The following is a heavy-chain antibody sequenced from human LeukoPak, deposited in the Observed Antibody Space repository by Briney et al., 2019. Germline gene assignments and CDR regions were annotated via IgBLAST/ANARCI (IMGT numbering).Heavy chain of an antibody. V-gene: IGHV4-59*02. J-gene: IGHJ4*02. CDR3: ARMYSGTSYYFDY. Sequence: SSETLSLNCSVSGVSVSTYYWIWIRQPPAKGLEWMGFFSYSGSTKYNPSLKSRVTMSVDTSKNQFSLKLSSVTAADTAVYYCARMYSGTSYYFDYWGQGTLVTVSS. D-gene: IGHD1-26*01. CDR2: FSYSGST. CDR1: GVSVSTYY.